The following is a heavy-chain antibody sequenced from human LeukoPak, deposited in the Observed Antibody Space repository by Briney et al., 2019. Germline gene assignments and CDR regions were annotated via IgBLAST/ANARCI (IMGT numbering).Heavy chain of an antibody. CDR2: IKQDGSEK. V-gene: IGHV3-7*01. D-gene: IGHD3-22*01. J-gene: IGHJ6*03. CDR3: ARDTYYDSSGYSWEEGYYYYMDV. CDR1: GFTFSSYW. Sequence: PGGSLRLSCAASGFTFSSYWMSWVRQAPGKGLEWVANIKQDGSEKYYVDSVKGRFTISRDNAKNSLYLQMNSLRAEDTAVYYCARDTYYDSSGYSWEEGYYYYMDVWGKGTTVTVSS.